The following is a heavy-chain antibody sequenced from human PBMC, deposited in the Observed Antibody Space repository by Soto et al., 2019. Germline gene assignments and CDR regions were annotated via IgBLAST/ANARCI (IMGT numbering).Heavy chain of an antibody. V-gene: IGHV1-69*12. J-gene: IGHJ6*02. CDR3: PRHAGTYDINDRNV. CDR1: GGTFSTYA. Sequence: QVQLVQSGAEVKKPGSSVKVSCKASGGTFSTYAISWVRQAPGQGLEWMGGVIPILGTTNNAQKFQGRLTITADESTGIAHMELSSLRSEDTTVCFCPRHAGTYDINDRNVWGHGTTVTVSS. CDR2: VIPILGTT. D-gene: IGHD1-1*01.